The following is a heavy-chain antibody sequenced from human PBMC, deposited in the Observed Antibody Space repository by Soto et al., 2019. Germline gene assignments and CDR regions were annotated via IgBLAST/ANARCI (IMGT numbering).Heavy chain of an antibody. Sequence: ASVKVSCKASGGTFSSYAINWVRQATGQGLEWMGWMNPNSGNTGYAQKFQGRVTMTRNTSISTAYMELSSLRSEDTAVYYCAVYGYCSGGSCYPLYMDVWGKGTTVTVSS. CDR1: GGTFSSYA. D-gene: IGHD2-15*01. J-gene: IGHJ6*03. CDR3: AVYGYCSGGSCYPLYMDV. V-gene: IGHV1-8*02. CDR2: MNPNSGNT.